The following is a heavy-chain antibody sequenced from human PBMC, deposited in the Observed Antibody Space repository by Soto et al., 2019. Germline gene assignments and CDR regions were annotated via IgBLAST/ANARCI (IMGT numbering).Heavy chain of an antibody. V-gene: IGHV1-18*01. CDR1: GYAFTSYD. CDR2: MSAYNGNT. J-gene: IGHJ3*02. Sequence: ASVKVSCKASGYAFTSYDINWVRQATGQGLEWMGWMSAYNGNTNYAQKLQGRVTMTTDTSTSTAYMELRSLRSDDTAVYYCARGTHGPDAFDIWGQGTMVTVSS. CDR3: ARGTHGPDAFDI.